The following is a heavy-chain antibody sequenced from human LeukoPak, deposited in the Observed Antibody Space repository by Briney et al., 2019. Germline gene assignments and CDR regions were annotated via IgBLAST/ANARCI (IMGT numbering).Heavy chain of an antibody. CDR1: GGTFSSYA. J-gene: IGHJ3*02. CDR2: IIPIFGTT. D-gene: IGHD6-6*01. V-gene: IGHV1-69*13. CDR3: ARDRYGSSSRHDAFDI. Sequence: SVKVSCKASGGTFSSYAISWVRQAPGQGLEWMGGIIPIFGTTNYAQKFQGRVTITADESTSTAYMELSSLRSEDTAVYYCARDRYGSSSRHDAFDIWGQGTMVTVSS.